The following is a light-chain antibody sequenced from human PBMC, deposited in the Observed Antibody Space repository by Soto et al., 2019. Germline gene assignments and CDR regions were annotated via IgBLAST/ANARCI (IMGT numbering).Light chain of an antibody. CDR3: QQYDNLPLN. CDR1: QSISSW. CDR2: DAS. V-gene: IGKV1-33*01. Sequence: DTQMTQSPSTLSASVGDRVTITCRASQSISSWLAWYQQKPGKAPTLLIYDASNLEAGVPSRFSGSASGTDFTFTISSLQPEDIATYYCQQYDNLPLNFGQGTRLEIK. J-gene: IGKJ5*01.